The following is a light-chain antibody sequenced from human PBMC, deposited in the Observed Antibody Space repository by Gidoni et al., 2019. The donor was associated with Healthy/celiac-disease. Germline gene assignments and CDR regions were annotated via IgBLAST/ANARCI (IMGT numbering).Light chain of an antibody. V-gene: IGKV4-1*01. Sequence: DIVMTQSPDSLAVSLGERATINCKSSKSVLYSSNNKNYLAWYQQKPGQPPKLLIYWASTRESGVPDRFSGSGSGTDFTRTISSLQAEDVAVYYCQKYYSPPPTFGPGTKVEIK. CDR2: WAS. CDR3: QKYYSPPPT. J-gene: IGKJ3*01. CDR1: KSVLYSSNNKNY.